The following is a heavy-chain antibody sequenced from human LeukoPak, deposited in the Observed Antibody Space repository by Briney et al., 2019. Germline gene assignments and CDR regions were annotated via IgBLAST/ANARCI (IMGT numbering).Heavy chain of an antibody. CDR3: ASDALYGYDAFDI. D-gene: IGHD4-17*01. J-gene: IGHJ3*02. Sequence: GASVKVSCKASGYTFTSYYMHWVRQAPGQGLEWMGIINPSGGSTSYAQKFQGRVTVTRDTSTSTVYMELSSLRSEDTAVYYCASDALYGYDAFDIWGQGTMVTVSS. CDR2: INPSGGST. CDR1: GYTFTSYY. V-gene: IGHV1-46*01.